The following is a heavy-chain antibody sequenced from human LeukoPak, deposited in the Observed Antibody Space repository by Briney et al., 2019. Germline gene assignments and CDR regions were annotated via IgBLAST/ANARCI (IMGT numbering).Heavy chain of an antibody. V-gene: IGHV4-4*07. Sequence: PSETLSLTCTVSGGSISSYYWSWIRQPAGKGLEWIGRIYTSGSTNYNPSLKSRVTMSVDTSKNQFSLKLSSVTAADTAVYYCARGQCTSTSCDPGHFDFWGQGTQVTVSS. D-gene: IGHD2-2*01. CDR1: GGSISSYY. CDR2: IYTSGST. CDR3: ARGQCTSTSCDPGHFDF. J-gene: IGHJ4*02.